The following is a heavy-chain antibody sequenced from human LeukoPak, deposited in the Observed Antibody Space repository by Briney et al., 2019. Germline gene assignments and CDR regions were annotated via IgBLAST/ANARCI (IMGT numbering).Heavy chain of an antibody. V-gene: IGHV4-31*03. Sequence: SSETLSLTCTVSGGSISSGGYYWSWIRQHPGKGLEWIGYIYYSGSTYYNPSLKSRVTISVDTSKNQFSLKLSSVTAADTAVYYCARGHVVPAALWVDYYYGMDVWGQGTTVTVSS. D-gene: IGHD2-2*01. CDR1: GGSISSGGYY. J-gene: IGHJ6*02. CDR3: ARGHVVPAALWVDYYYGMDV. CDR2: IYYSGST.